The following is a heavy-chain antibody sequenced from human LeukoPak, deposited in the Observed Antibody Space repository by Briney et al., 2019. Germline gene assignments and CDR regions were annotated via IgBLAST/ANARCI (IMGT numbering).Heavy chain of an antibody. CDR1: GFTFSSYG. CDR3: AKDGAYYDSRGFDY. Sequence: GGSLRLSCAASGFTFSSYGMHWVHQAPGKGLEWVAFIRYDGSNKYYADSVKGRFTISRDNSKNTLYLQMNSLRAEGTAVYYCAKDGAYYDSRGFDYWGQGTLVTVSS. V-gene: IGHV3-30*02. J-gene: IGHJ4*02. CDR2: IRYDGSNK. D-gene: IGHD3-22*01.